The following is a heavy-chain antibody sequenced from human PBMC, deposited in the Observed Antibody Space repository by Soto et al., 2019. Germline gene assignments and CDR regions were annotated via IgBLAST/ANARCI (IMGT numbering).Heavy chain of an antibody. V-gene: IGHV4-30-4*01. J-gene: IGHJ4*02. CDR3: ARDLAYCASGSCYAKWGS. D-gene: IGHD2-15*01. Sequence: PLSLTCTVSVGTITSDDYHWTWIRQPPGKGLEWIGFIYYSGTYYNPSLRGRVTISVDTSKNEFSLKLSSVTAADTAVYYCARDLAYCASGSCYAKWGSWGKGTLVTVSS. CDR1: VGTITSDDYH. CDR2: IYYSGT.